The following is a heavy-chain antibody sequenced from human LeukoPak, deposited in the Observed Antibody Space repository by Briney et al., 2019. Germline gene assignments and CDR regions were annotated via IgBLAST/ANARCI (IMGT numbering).Heavy chain of an antibody. CDR3: ARDRGSYSRPFYYYGMDV. V-gene: IGHV4-61*08. Sequence: SETLSLTCTVSGGSVSSGGYYWSWIRQPPGKGLEWIGYIYYSGSTNYNPSLKSRVTISVDTSKNQFSLKLSSVTAADTAVYYCARDRGSYSRPFYYYGMDVWGQGTTVTVSS. CDR1: GGSVSSGGYY. CDR2: IYYSGST. J-gene: IGHJ6*02. D-gene: IGHD1-26*01.